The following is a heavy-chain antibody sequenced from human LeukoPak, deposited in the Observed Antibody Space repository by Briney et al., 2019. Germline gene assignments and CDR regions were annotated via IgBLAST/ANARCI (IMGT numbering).Heavy chain of an antibody. Sequence: SETLSLTCTVSGDAISSFYWNWIRQPPGKALEWIGCIHYGSTEYTPSIESRVTISVDTSKNQFSLKLPSVTAADTAVYYCARGYGYNSEYWGQGIVVTVSP. CDR2: IHYGST. D-gene: IGHD5-24*01. J-gene: IGHJ4*02. CDR1: GDAISSFY. CDR3: ARGYGYNSEY. V-gene: IGHV4-59*13.